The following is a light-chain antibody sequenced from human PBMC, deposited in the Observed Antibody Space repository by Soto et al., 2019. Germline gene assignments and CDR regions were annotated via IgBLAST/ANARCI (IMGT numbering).Light chain of an antibody. CDR2: ADT. J-gene: IGLJ1*01. CDR3: QSYDSSLSGYV. CDR1: TSSIGAGYD. V-gene: IGLV1-40*01. Sequence: QSVLTQPPSVSGAPGQTFTISCTGSTSSIGAGYDVHWYQQLPGAAPKLLIYADTNRPSGVADRFSASKSGTSASLAIAGLQAEDEADYYCQSYDSSLSGYVFGIGTKLTVL.